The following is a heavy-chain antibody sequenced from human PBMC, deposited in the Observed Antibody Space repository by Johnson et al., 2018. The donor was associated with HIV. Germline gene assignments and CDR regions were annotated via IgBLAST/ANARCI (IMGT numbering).Heavy chain of an antibody. CDR2: ISNDGSKK. J-gene: IGHJ3*02. CDR3: ARAMETYYDYVWGSGAFDI. CDR1: AFSFSNYA. D-gene: IGHD3-16*01. Sequence: QVQLVESGGGVVRPGRSLRLSCAASAFSFSNYAMGWVRQAPGKGLEWVAVISNDGSKKYDADSVKGRFTIFRDNSKNTLYLQMHGLSAEDTALYYCARAMETYYDYVWGSGAFDIWGQGTVVTVSS. V-gene: IGHV3-30-3*01.